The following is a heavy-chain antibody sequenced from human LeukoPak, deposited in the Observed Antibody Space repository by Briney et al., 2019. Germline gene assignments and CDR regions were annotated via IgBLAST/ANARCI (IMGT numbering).Heavy chain of an antibody. CDR1: GFTFSSYG. CDR3: AKGAHDILTEDV. J-gene: IGHJ6*04. Sequence: SGGSLRLSCAASGFTFSSYGMHWVRQAPGKGLEWVAFIRYDGSNKYYADSVKGRFTISRDNSKNTLYLQMNSLRAEDTAVYYCAKGAHDILTEDVWGKGTTVTVSS. D-gene: IGHD3-9*01. CDR2: IRYDGSNK. V-gene: IGHV3-30*02.